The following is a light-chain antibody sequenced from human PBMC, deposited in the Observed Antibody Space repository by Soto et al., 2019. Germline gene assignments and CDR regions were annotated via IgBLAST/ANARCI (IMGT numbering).Light chain of an antibody. J-gene: IGLJ1*01. CDR3: SSYTTSSTRV. Sequence: QSALTQPASVSGSPGQSITISCTGTSSDVGAYDFVSWYQQHPDKAPKLMIYEVRNRPSGVSNRFSGSKSVNTATLTISGPQAEDEADYYCSSYTTSSTRVFGTGTKVTVL. V-gene: IGLV2-14*03. CDR2: EVR. CDR1: SSDVGAYDF.